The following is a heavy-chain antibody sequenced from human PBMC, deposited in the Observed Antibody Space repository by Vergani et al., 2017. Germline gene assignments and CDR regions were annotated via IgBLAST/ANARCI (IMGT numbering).Heavy chain of an antibody. D-gene: IGHD3-22*01. CDR3: AKDNVPGYYDSSGYCDY. Sequence: EVQLVESGGDLVQPGRSLRLSCTASGFTFGYYAMDWFRQAPGKGLEGVGGIRSKAYGQATLYAASVKGRFTISRDNSKNTMFLQMNNLRAEDTAVYYCAKDNVPGYYDSSGYCDYWGQGTLVTVSS. CDR2: IRSKAYGQAT. J-gene: IGHJ4*02. CDR1: GFTFGYYA. V-gene: IGHV3-49*03.